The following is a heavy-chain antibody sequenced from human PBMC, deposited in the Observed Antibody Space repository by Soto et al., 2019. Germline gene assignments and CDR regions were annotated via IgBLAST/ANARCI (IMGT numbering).Heavy chain of an antibody. J-gene: IGHJ6*02. CDR3: AKAFFGVVTYYGMDV. CDR2: ISGSGGST. V-gene: IGHV3-23*01. CDR1: AFTFSSYA. Sequence: PGGSLRLSCAASAFTFSSYAMSWVRQAPGKGLEWVSAISGSGGSTYYADSVKGRFTISRDNSKNTLYLQMNSLRAEDTAVYYCAKAFFGVVTYYGMDVWGQGTTVTVSS. D-gene: IGHD3-3*01.